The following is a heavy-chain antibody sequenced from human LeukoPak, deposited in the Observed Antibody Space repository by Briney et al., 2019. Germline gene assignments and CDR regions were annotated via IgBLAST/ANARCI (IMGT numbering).Heavy chain of an antibody. CDR3: VSFYEAY. J-gene: IGHJ4*02. D-gene: IGHD2/OR15-2a*01. CDR2: INSDGSWT. V-gene: IGHV3-74*01. Sequence: RGSLRLSCAASGNYWMHWVRQAPGKGLVWVSHINSDGSWTSYADSVKGRFTISKDNAKNTVYLQMNNLRAEDTAVYYCVSFYEAYWGRGTLVTVSS. CDR1: GNYW.